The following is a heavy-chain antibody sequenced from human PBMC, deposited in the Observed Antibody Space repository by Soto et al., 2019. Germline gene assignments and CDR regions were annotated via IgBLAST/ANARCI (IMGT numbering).Heavy chain of an antibody. CDR1: GYAFTTYG. V-gene: IGHV1-18*01. CDR3: ARGWYGEY. CDR2: ISAHNGNT. J-gene: IGHJ4*02. Sequence: QVHLVQSGAEVKKPGASVKVSCKGSGYAFTTYGITWVRQAPGQGLEWMGWISAHNGNTNYAQKLQGRVTVTRDTSTSPAYMALRSLRSDDTAVYDCARGWYGEYWGQGALVTVSS. D-gene: IGHD3-10*01.